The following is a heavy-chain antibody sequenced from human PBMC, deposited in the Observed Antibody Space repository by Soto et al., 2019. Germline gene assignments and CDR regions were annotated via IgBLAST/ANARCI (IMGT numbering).Heavy chain of an antibody. CDR1: GFTFSSYW. CDR3: ARDGTMVYYYGMDV. J-gene: IGHJ6*02. CDR2: IKQDGSEK. Sequence: EVQLVESGGGLVQPGGSLRLSCAASGFTFSSYWMSWVRQAPGKGLEWVANIKQDGSEKYYVDSVKGRFTISRDNAKNSLYLQMNSLRAEDTAVYYCARDGTMVYYYGMDVWGQGTTVTVSS. D-gene: IGHD1-26*01. V-gene: IGHV3-7*03.